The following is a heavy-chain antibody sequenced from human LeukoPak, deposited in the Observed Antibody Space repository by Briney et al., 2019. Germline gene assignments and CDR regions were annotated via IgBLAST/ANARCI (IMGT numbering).Heavy chain of an antibody. CDR3: ARGDGSGSYYRTGERIFDY. Sequence: GASVKVSCKASGYTFTSYYMHWVRQAPGQGLEWMGIINPSGGSTSYAQKFQGRVTMTRDTSTSTVYMELSSLRSEDTAVYYCARGDGSGSYYRTGERIFDYWGQGTLVTVSS. CDR1: GYTFTSYY. V-gene: IGHV1-46*01. CDR2: INPSGGST. J-gene: IGHJ4*02. D-gene: IGHD3-10*01.